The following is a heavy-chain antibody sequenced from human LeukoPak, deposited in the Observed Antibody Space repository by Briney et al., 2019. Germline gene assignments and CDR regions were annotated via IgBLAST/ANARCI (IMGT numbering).Heavy chain of an antibody. V-gene: IGHV4-59*01. CDR2: ISYIGST. CDR3: ARDLVTVTKGFDI. J-gene: IGHJ3*02. D-gene: IGHD4-17*01. CDR1: DDSFSSYY. Sequence: KPSETLSLTCAVSDDSFSSYYWTWIRQPPGKGLEWIGYISYIGSTNYNPSLKSRVTISIDTSRNQFSLRLSSVTAADTAVYYCARDLVTVTKGFDIWGQGTMVSVSS.